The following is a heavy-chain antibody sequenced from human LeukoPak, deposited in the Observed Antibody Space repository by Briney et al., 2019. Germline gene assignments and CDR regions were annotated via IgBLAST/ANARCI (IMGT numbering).Heavy chain of an antibody. V-gene: IGHV3-30-3*01. CDR3: ARASRYQLPLWDAFDI. CDR2: ISYDGSNK. J-gene: IGHJ3*02. Sequence: PGGSLRLPCAASGFTFSSYAMHWVRQAPGKGLEWVAVISYDGSNKYYADSVKGRFTISRDNSKNTLYLQMNSLRAEDTAVYYCARASRYQLPLWDAFDIWGQGTMVAVSS. CDR1: GFTFSSYA. D-gene: IGHD2-2*01.